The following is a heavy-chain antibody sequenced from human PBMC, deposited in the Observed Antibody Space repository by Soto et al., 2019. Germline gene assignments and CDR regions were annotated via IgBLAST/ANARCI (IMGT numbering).Heavy chain of an antibody. CDR2: ISRDGGTK. J-gene: IGHJ4*02. CDR1: GFTDNG. Sequence: QVQLVESGGGVVQPGRSLRLSCAASGFTDNGMHWVRQAPGKGLEWVAVISRDGGTKYYADSVKGRFTISRDNSRNTLFLEMNSLRGDDIAVYYCTGEVASGYWGQGTLVTVSS. CDR3: TGEVASGY. D-gene: IGHD2-8*02. V-gene: IGHV3-30*03.